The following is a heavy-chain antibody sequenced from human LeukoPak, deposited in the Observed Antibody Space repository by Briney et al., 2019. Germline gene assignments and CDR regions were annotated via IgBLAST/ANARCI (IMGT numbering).Heavy chain of an antibody. J-gene: IGHJ4*02. CDR3: ARRASSGWYVDY. CDR1: GGSISSYY. Sequence: SETLSLTCTVSGGSISSYYWSWIRQPPGKGLEWIGYIYYSGSTNYNPSLKSRVTISVDTSKNQFSLKLSSVTATDTAVYCCARRASSGWYVDYWGQGTLVTVSS. V-gene: IGHV4-59*08. CDR2: IYYSGST. D-gene: IGHD6-19*01.